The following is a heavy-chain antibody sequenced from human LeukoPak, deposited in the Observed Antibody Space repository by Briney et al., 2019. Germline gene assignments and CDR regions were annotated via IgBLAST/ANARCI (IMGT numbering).Heavy chain of an antibody. CDR1: GGTFSSYA. Sequence: SVKVSCKASGGTFSSYAISWVRQAPGQGLEWMGGIIPIFGTANYAQKFQGRVTITADESTSTAYMELSSLRSEDTAVYYCARVDPYYYDSSGYYTRDNYFDYWGQGTLVTVSS. D-gene: IGHD3-22*01. J-gene: IGHJ4*02. CDR3: ARVDPYYYDSSGYYTRDNYFDY. V-gene: IGHV1-69*13. CDR2: IIPIFGTA.